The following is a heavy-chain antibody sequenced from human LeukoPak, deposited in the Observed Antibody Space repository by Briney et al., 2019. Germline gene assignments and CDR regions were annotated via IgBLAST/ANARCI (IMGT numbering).Heavy chain of an antibody. V-gene: IGHV1-46*01. CDR3: VRACGGGGCQQAFDM. D-gene: IGHD2-21*01. CDR2: IKSSDGST. CDR1: GYTFTSYG. J-gene: IGHJ3*02. Sequence: APVKVSCKASGYTFTSYGISWGRQGPGQGLGWVGKIKSSDGSTNYAQKFQGRITMTRDMSTSTVYMELNSLRSEDTAVYYCVRACGGGGCQQAFDMWGQGTMVTVSS.